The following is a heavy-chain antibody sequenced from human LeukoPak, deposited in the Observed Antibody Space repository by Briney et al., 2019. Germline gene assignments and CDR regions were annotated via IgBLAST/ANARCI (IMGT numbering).Heavy chain of an antibody. J-gene: IGHJ4*02. D-gene: IGHD3-16*02. Sequence: ASVKVSCKVSGYTLTELSMHWVRQAPGKGLEWMGGFDPEDGETIYAQKFQGRVTMTEDTSTDTAYMELSSLRSEDTAVYYCATRKYDYVWGSYRRYYFDYWGQGTLVTVSS. CDR2: FDPEDGET. CDR1: GYTLTELS. V-gene: IGHV1-24*01. CDR3: ATRKYDYVWGSYRRYYFDY.